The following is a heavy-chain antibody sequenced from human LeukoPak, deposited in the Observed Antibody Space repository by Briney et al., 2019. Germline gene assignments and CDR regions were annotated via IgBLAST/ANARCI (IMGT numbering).Heavy chain of an antibody. Sequence: PSETLSLTCTVSGGSISSYYWSWIRQPAGKGLEWIGRIYTSGSTNYNPSLKSRVTMSVDTSKNQFSLKLSSVTAADTAVYYCARVAPTSGDYPGSWFDPWGQGTLVNGS. CDR3: ARVAPTSGDYPGSWFDP. V-gene: IGHV4-4*07. CDR1: GGSISSYY. CDR2: IYTSGST. J-gene: IGHJ5*02. D-gene: IGHD4-17*01.